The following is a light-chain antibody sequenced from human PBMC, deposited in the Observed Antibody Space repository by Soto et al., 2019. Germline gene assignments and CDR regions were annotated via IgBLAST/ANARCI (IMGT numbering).Light chain of an antibody. CDR1: QGVTTN. Sequence: EILMPQSPGTLSVSPGDRATLSCRAAQGVTTNFAWYQQKSGQSPRLLIYDVSNRATGVPARFSGSGSETDFTLTISGLRSEDSAVYFCQQYNNWPFSFGQGTRLEIK. J-gene: IGKJ5*01. CDR3: QQYNNWPFS. CDR2: DVS. V-gene: IGKV3-15*01.